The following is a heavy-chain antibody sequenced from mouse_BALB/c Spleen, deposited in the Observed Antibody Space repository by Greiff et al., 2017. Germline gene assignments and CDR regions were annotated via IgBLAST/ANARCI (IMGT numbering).Heavy chain of an antibody. CDR2: IYPGNSDT. Sequence: VQLQQSGTVLARPGASVKMSCKASGYTFTSYWMHWVKQRPGQGLEWIGAIYPGNSDTSYNQKFKGKAKLTAVTSTSTAYMELSSLTNEDSAVYYCTRSDYYGSSYVAWFAYWGQGTLVTVSA. CDR3: TRSDYYGSSYVAWFAY. CDR1: GYTFTSYW. D-gene: IGHD1-1*01. V-gene: IGHV1-5*01. J-gene: IGHJ3*01.